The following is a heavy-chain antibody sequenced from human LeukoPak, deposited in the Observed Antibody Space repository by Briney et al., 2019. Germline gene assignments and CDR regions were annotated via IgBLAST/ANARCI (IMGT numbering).Heavy chain of an antibody. Sequence: GGSLRLSCAASGFTFSSYAMSWVRQAPGKGLEWVSSISGSGGATYYADAMKGRLTISRDNSKNTLFLQMNSLRAEDTAVYYCAKDPTVVTPSGAFDIWGQGTMVTVSS. J-gene: IGHJ3*02. CDR3: AKDPTVVTPSGAFDI. CDR1: GFTFSSYA. V-gene: IGHV3-23*01. CDR2: ISGSGGAT. D-gene: IGHD4-23*01.